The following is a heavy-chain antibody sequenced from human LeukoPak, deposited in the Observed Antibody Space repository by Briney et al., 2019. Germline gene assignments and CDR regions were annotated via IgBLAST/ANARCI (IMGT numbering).Heavy chain of an antibody. CDR3: AKYLEYSSSSCQDY. D-gene: IGHD6-6*01. J-gene: IGHJ4*02. CDR2: ISGSGGST. V-gene: IGHV3-23*01. Sequence: GGSLRLSCAASGFTFSSHAMSWVRQAPGKGLEWVSAISGSGGSTYYADSVKGRFTISRDNSKNTLYLQMNSLRAEDTAVYYCAKYLEYSSSSCQDYWGQGTLVTVSS. CDR1: GFTFSSHA.